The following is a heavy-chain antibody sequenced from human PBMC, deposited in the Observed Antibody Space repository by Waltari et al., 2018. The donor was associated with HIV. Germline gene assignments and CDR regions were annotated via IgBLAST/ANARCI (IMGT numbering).Heavy chain of an antibody. J-gene: IGHJ4*02. CDR3: TTWMY. D-gene: IGHD2-2*03. Sequence: EVQLVESGGGLIKPGGSLRLSCAASGFTFSDAWMSWVRQAPGKGVEWVARIKTQADGETTDYAAPVQGRFTVSRDDARNTVYLQIDSLKTDDTAMYYCTTWMYWGPGTRVTVSS. CDR2: IKTQADGETT. CDR1: GFTFSDAW. V-gene: IGHV3-15*01.